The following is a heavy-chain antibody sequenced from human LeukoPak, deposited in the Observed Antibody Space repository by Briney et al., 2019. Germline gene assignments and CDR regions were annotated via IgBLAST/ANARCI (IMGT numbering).Heavy chain of an antibody. CDR1: GGSISSSSYY. Sequence: PSETLSLTCTVFGGSISSSSYYWGWIRQPPGKGLEWIGSIYYSGSTYYNPSLKSRVTISVDTSKNQFSLKLSSVTAADTAVYYCARLLLRYFDWLLPHLSWFEPWGQGTLVTVSS. D-gene: IGHD3-9*01. CDR2: IYYSGST. CDR3: ARLLLRYFDWLLPHLSWFEP. V-gene: IGHV4-39*01. J-gene: IGHJ5*02.